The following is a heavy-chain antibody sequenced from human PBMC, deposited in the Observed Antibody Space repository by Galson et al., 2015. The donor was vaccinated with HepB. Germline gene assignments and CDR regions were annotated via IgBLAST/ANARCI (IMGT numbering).Heavy chain of an antibody. V-gene: IGHV3-30*04. CDR2: ISYDGSNK. CDR3: ARGTSPYGDYDYYYYGMDV. J-gene: IGHJ6*02. Sequence: SLRLSCAASGFTFSSYAMHWVRQAPGKGLEWVAVISYDGSNKYYADSVKGRFTISRDNSKNTLYLQMNSLRAEDTAVYYCARGTSPYGDYDYYYYGMDVWGQGTSVTVSS. CDR1: GFTFSSYA. D-gene: IGHD4-17*01.